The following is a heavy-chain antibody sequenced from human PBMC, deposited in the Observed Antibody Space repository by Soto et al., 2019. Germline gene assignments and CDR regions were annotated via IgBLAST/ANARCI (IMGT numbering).Heavy chain of an antibody. V-gene: IGHV1-18*01. CDR3: VMVDNYVTPTPQDV. CDR1: GYIFVNYG. Sequence: QVQLVQSGDEVKKPGASVKVSCKASGYIFVNYGIAWVRQAPGQGLEWMGWISPYTGNTHSATKVQGRLTMTTYTYTSTAYMELGSLTSDDTAVYYCVMVDNYVTPTPQDVWGQGTTVTVSS. D-gene: IGHD3-16*01. CDR2: ISPYTGNT. J-gene: IGHJ6*02.